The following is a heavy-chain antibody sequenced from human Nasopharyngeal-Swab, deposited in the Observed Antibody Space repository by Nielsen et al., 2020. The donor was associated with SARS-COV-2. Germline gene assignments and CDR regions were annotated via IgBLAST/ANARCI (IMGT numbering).Heavy chain of an antibody. CDR3: ARDSDFWRGYYTRYFDL. D-gene: IGHD3-3*01. CDR2: VSYSGRT. V-gene: IGHV4-59*01. J-gene: IGHJ2*01. Sequence: WIRQRPGKGLEWIGHVSYSGRTNSHPSLFPLVPISLDTSKIQLSLKLSSVTAADTAVYYCARDSDFWRGYYTRYFDLWGHGTLVTVSS.